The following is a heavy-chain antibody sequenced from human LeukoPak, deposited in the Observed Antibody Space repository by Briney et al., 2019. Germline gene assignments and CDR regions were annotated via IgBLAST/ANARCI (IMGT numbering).Heavy chain of an antibody. V-gene: IGHV4-34*01. CDR1: GGSFSGKY. Sequence: SETLSLTCAVYGGSFSGKYWTWIRQPPGKGLEWIGEITHSGSTYYNPSLKSRVTISVDTSKNQFSLKLNSVTAADTAVYYCARDLMTWGQGALVTVSS. J-gene: IGHJ4*02. CDR3: ARDLMT. CDR2: ITHSGST.